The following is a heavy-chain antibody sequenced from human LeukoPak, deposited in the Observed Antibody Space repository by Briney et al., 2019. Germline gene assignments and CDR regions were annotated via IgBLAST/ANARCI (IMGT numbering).Heavy chain of an antibody. Sequence: PSEPLSLTCAVYGGSFSGSYWSWIRQPPGKGLEWIGYIYYSGSTNYNPSLKSRVTISVDTSKNQFSLKLSSVTAADTAVYYCARGGLRTYSNPYAPDYWGQGTLVTVSS. D-gene: IGHD4-11*01. J-gene: IGHJ4*02. CDR2: IYYSGST. V-gene: IGHV4-59*01. CDR3: ARGGLRTYSNPYAPDY. CDR1: GGSFSGSY.